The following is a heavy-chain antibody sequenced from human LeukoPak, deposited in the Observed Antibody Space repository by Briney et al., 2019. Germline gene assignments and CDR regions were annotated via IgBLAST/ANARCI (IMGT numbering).Heavy chain of an antibody. V-gene: IGHV1-69*04. J-gene: IGHJ3*02. CDR1: GGTFSSYA. Sequence: AASVKVSCKASGGTFSSYAISWVRQAPEQGLEWMGRIIPILGIANYAQKFQGRVTITADKSTSTAYMELSSLRSEDTAVYYCAREIDSPGAFDIWGQGTMVTVSS. D-gene: IGHD3-22*01. CDR3: AREIDSPGAFDI. CDR2: IIPILGIA.